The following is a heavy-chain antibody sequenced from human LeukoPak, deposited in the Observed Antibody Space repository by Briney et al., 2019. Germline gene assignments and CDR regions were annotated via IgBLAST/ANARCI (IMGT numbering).Heavy chain of an antibody. V-gene: IGHV3-33*01. CDR3: VRDLVEGTLDY. D-gene: IGHD2-2*01. J-gene: IGHJ4*02. CDR1: GFTFSSYG. Sequence: GGSLRLSCAASGFTFSSYGMHWVRQAPGKGLEWVAVIWYDGSNKYYADSVKGRFTISRDNSKNTLYLQMNSLRAEDTAVYYCVRDLVEGTLDYWGQGTLVTVSS. CDR2: IWYDGSNK.